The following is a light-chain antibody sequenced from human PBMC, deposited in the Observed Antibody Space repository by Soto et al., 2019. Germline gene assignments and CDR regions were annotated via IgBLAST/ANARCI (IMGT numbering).Light chain of an antibody. CDR1: QSVSSSY. CDR3: QQYGSSPWT. V-gene: IGKV3-20*01. CDR2: GAS. Sequence: EIVLTQSPGTLSLSPGERATLSCRASQSVSSSYLAWYQQTPGQAPRPLIYGASSRAIGIPDRFSGSGSGTEFTLTIMRLEPEDFAVYFCQQYGSSPWTFGQGTKVEIK. J-gene: IGKJ1*01.